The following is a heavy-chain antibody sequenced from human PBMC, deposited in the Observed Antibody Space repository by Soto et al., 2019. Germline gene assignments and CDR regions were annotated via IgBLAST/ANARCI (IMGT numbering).Heavy chain of an antibody. Sequence: PGGSLRLSCAASGFTFSDYAMTWVRQAPGKGLEWVSGISGSGGSTYYADAVKGRFTISRDNSKNTLYLQMNSLRAEDTAVYYCASHMTTVTTSLDYWGKGTLVTVSS. V-gene: IGHV3-23*01. J-gene: IGHJ4*02. D-gene: IGHD4-17*01. CDR3: ASHMTTVTTSLDY. CDR1: GFTFSDYA. CDR2: ISGSGGST.